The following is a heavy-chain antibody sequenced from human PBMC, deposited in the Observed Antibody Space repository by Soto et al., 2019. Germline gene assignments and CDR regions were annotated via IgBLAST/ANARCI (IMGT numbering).Heavy chain of an antibody. CDR2: IKPDGSRT. V-gene: IGHV3-74*03. D-gene: IGHD1-1*01. Sequence: GGSLRLSCAASGFTFSSYWMHWVRQAPGEGLVWVSYIKPDGSRTKDADSVKGRFIISRDNARNKLYLRMNSLRAEDTAVYYCARDNNWSYDSWGRGTLVTVSS. CDR1: GFTFSSYW. CDR3: ARDNNWSYDS. J-gene: IGHJ4*02.